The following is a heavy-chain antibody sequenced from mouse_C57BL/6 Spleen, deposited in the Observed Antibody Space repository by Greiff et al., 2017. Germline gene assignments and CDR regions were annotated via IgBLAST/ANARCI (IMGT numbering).Heavy chain of an antibody. CDR3: ARYYGSCYGPWFGD. CDR2: IYPGDGDT. CDR1: GYAFSSSW. J-gene: IGHJ3*01. Sequence: QVQLQQSGPELVKPGASVKISCKASGYAFSSSWMNWVKQRPGKGLEWIGRIYPGDGDTNYNGKFKGKATLTADKSSSTAYMQLSSLTSEDSAVYSCARYYGSCYGPWFGDWGQGTLVTVSA. D-gene: IGHD1-1*01. V-gene: IGHV1-82*01.